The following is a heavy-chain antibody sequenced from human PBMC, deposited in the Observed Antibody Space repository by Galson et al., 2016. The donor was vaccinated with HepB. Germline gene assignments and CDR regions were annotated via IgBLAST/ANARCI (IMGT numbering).Heavy chain of an antibody. CDR3: AREFNGDPTYGMDI. CDR2: IIPIFGTA. V-gene: IGHV1-69*06. Sequence: SVKVSCKASGGTFSTYAISWVRQAPGQGLEWVGGIIPIFGTANSAQNFQDRVTITADTSTTTAYMELTNLTSEDTALYYCAREFNGDPTYGMDIWGQGTTVIVSS. D-gene: IGHD4-17*01. J-gene: IGHJ6*02. CDR1: GGTFSTYA.